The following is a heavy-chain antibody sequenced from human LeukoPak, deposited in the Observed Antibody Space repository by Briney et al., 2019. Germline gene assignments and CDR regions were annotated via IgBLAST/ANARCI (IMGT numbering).Heavy chain of an antibody. V-gene: IGHV5-51*01. D-gene: IGHD3-16*01. CDR1: GYSFTTYW. CDR2: TYPGDSDT. Sequence: GESLKISCKGSGYSFTTYWIGWVRQMPGKGLEWVGITYPGDSDTRYSPSFQGQVTISADKDISTAYLQWSSLKAPDTAMYYCARGGQRPEGGKFDYWGQGTLVTVSS. CDR3: ARGGQRPEGGKFDY. J-gene: IGHJ4*02.